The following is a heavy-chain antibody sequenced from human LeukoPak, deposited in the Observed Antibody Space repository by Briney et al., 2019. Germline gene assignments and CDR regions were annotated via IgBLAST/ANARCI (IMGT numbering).Heavy chain of an antibody. CDR2: ISSSSSYI. CDR1: GFTFSSYS. J-gene: IGHJ4*02. D-gene: IGHD2-15*01. Sequence: GGSLRLSCAASGFTFSSYSMNWVRQAPGKGLEWVSSISSSSSYIYYADSVKGRFTISRDNAKNSLYLQMNSLRAEDTAVYYCATFRLGYCSGGSCVDYWGQGTLVTVSS. V-gene: IGHV3-21*01. CDR3: ATFRLGYCSGGSCVDY.